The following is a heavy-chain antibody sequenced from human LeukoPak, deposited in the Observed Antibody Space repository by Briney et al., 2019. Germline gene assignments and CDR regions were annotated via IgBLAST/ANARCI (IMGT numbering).Heavy chain of an antibody. D-gene: IGHD3-16*01. CDR1: GGSFSGYY. V-gene: IGHV4-34*01. Sequence: SETLSLTCAVYGGSFSGYYWSWIRQPPGKGLEWIGEINHSGSTNYNPSLKSRVTISVDTSKNQFSLKLSSVTAADTALYYCARGEYDYAWGSYSPNAFAMWGQGAMVTVSS. CDR3: ARGEYDYAWGSYSPNAFAM. CDR2: INHSGST. J-gene: IGHJ3*02.